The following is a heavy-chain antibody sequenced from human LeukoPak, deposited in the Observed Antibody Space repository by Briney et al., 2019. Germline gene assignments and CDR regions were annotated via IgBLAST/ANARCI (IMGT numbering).Heavy chain of an antibody. CDR1: GLTFSNAW. D-gene: IGHD2-15*01. V-gene: IGHV3-15*07. CDR2: IKSRSEGGII. CDR3: ATALVAATRADY. J-gene: IGHJ4*02. Sequence: PGGSLRLSCAASGLTFSNAWMNWVRQAPGKGLEWVGRIKSRSEGGIIDYGAFVEGRFTISRDDSQSTVFLKMNNLKSEDTAVYYCATALVAATRADYWGQGTLVTVSS.